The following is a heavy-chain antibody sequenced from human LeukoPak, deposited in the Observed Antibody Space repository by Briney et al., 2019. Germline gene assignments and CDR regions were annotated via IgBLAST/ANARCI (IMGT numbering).Heavy chain of an antibody. V-gene: IGHV3-23*01. CDR1: GFTFSSYA. CDR2: ISGSGGST. CDR3: AKAAGLRIAAAGPEFDY. Sequence: GGSLRLSCAASGFTFSSYAMSWVRQAPGKGLEWVSAISGSGGSTYYADSVKGRFTISRDNSKNTLYLQMNSLRAEDTAVYYCAKAAGLRIAAAGPEFDYWGQGTLVTVSS. D-gene: IGHD6-13*01. J-gene: IGHJ4*02.